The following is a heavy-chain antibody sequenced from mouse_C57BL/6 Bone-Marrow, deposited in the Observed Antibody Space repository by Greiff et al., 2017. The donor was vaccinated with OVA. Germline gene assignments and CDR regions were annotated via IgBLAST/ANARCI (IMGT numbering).Heavy chain of an antibody. CDR3: ARKGLGRGYFDY. D-gene: IGHD4-1*01. V-gene: IGHV2-2*01. CDR2: IWSGGST. CDR1: GFSLTSYG. J-gene: IGHJ2*01. Sequence: VKLVESGPGLVQPSQSLSITCTVSGFSLTSYGVHWVRQSPGKGLEWLGVIWSGGSTDYNAAFISRLSISKDNSKSQVFFKMNSLQADDTAIYYCARKGLGRGYFDYWGQGTTLTVSS.